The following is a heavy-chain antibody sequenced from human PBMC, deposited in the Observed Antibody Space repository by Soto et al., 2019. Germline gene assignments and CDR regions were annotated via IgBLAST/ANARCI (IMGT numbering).Heavy chain of an antibody. D-gene: IGHD1-26*01. V-gene: IGHV1-18*01. J-gene: IGHJ4*02. CDR2: ISSYNGNT. CDR3: ARDASVGLNDY. CDR1: GYTFTSYG. Sequence: QVQLVQSGAEVKKPGASVKVSCKASGYTFTSYGISWVRQAPGQGLEWMGWISSYNGNTKYAQKLQGRVTXTPXTSTSTAYMELRSLRSDDTAVYYCARDASVGLNDYWGQGTLVTVSS.